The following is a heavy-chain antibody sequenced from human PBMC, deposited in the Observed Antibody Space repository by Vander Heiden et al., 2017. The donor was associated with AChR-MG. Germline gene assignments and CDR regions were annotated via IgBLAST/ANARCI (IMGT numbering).Heavy chain of an antibody. CDR3: AHAYYDFWSGYSKRYNWFDP. D-gene: IGHD3-3*01. V-gene: IGHV2-5*02. CDR2: IYWDDDK. Sequence: QITLKESGPTLVKPTQTLTLTCTFSGFSPSTSGVGVGWIRQPPGKALEWLALIYWDDDKRYSPSLKSRLTITKDTAKNQVVLTMTNMDPVDTATDYCAHAYYDFWSGYSKRYNWFDPWGQGTLVTVSS. J-gene: IGHJ5*02. CDR1: GFSPSTSGVG.